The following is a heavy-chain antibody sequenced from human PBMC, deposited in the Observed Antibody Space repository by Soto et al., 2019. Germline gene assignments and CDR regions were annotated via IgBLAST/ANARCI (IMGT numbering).Heavy chain of an antibody. J-gene: IGHJ3*02. CDR3: ARLYCSAASCYSVGAFDI. CDR2: IWFDGSDK. CDR1: GFTFSTYG. V-gene: IGHV3-33*01. Sequence: LRLSCAASGFTFSTYGMHWVRQAPGKGLEWVALIWFDGSDKYYTESVKGRFTISRDNSRSTVDLQMNSLRAEDTAVYYCARLYCSAASCYSVGAFDIRGQGTMVTVSS. D-gene: IGHD2-2*01.